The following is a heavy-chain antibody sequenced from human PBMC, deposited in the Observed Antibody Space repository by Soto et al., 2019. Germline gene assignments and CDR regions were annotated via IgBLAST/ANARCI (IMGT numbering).Heavy chain of an antibody. CDR3: ARQIYDSDTGPNFQYYFDS. V-gene: IGHV5-10-1*01. D-gene: IGHD3-22*01. CDR1: GYSFAGYW. CDR2: IDPSDSQT. J-gene: IGHJ4*02. Sequence: GETLKISCKGSGYSFAGYWITWVRQKPGKGLEWMGRIDPSDSQTYYSPSFRGHVTISVTKSITTVFLQWSSLRASDTAMYYCARQIYDSDTGPNFQYYFDSWGQGTPVTVSS.